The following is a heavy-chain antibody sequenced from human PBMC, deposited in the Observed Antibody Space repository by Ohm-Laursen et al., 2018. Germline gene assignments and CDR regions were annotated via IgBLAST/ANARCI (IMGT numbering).Heavy chain of an antibody. V-gene: IGHV3-53*01. J-gene: IGHJ4*02. CDR2: IYSGGNT. CDR3: AKRGAAVAGSFDY. D-gene: IGHD6-19*01. CDR1: GFTVSSNY. Sequence: SLRLSCAASGFTVSSNYMSWVRQAPGKGLEWVSLIYSGGNTYYADSVKGRFTISRDNSKNTLYLQMNSLRAEDTAVYYCAKRGAAVAGSFDYWGQGTLVTVSS.